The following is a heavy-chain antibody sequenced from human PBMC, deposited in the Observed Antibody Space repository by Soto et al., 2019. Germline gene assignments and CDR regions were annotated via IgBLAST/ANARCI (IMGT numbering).Heavy chain of an antibody. CDR1: VGTFSSYA. V-gene: IGHV1-69*13. D-gene: IGHD6-6*01. CDR2: IIPIFGTA. Sequence: ASVEVSCKASVGTFSSYAISWVRQAPGQGLEWMGGIIPIFGTANYAQKFQGRVTITADESTSTAYMELSSLRSEDTAVYYCAXALHSSSPYYYYYGMDVWGQGTTVPVSS. J-gene: IGHJ6*02. CDR3: AXALHSSSPYYYYYGMDV.